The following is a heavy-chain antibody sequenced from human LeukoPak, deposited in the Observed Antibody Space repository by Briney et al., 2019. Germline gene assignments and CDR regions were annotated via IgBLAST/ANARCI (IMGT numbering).Heavy chain of an antibody. D-gene: IGHD2-8*01. J-gene: IGHJ4*02. V-gene: IGHV3-48*01. CDR3: ARGMGSPNYFNY. CDR1: GFTFSSYS. CDR2: ISSSSSTI. Sequence: PGGSLRLSCAASGFTFSSYSMNWVRQAPGKGLEWVSYISSSSSTIYYADSVKGRFTISRDISKNALYLQMNSLRAEDTAVYYCARGMGSPNYFNYWGQGTLVTVSS.